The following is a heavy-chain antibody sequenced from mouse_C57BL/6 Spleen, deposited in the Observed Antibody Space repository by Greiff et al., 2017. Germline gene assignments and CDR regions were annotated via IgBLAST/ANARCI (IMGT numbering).Heavy chain of an antibody. CDR2: VYPGDGDT. V-gene: IGHV1-82*01. D-gene: IGHD1-1*01. CDR3: ARQGCFYGSKYYFDY. CDR1: GYAFSSSW. J-gene: IGHJ2*01. Sequence: QVQLQQSGPELVKPGASVKISCKASGYAFSSSWMNWVKQRPGKGLEWIGRVYPGDGDTNYNGKFKGKATLTADKSSSTAYMQLSSLTSEDSAVYFCARQGCFYGSKYYFDYWGQGTTLTVSS.